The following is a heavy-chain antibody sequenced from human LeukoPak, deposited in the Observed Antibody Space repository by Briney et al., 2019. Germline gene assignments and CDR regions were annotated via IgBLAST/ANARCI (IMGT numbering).Heavy chain of an antibody. D-gene: IGHD1-1*01. J-gene: IGHJ4*02. CDR3: TRNEV. CDR2: IKQDGSNK. Sequence: PGGSLRLSCAGSGFTFSGYWMSWVRQAPGTGLEWVANIKQDGSNKYYVDSVKGRFTISRDNAKNSLSLQMNSLRAEDTGVYYCTRNEVWGQGTLVTVSS. V-gene: IGHV3-7*01. CDR1: GFTFSGYW.